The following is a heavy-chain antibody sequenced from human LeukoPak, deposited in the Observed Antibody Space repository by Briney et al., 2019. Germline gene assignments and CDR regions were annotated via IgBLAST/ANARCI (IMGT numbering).Heavy chain of an antibody. CDR3: ARRRVGPEQWLAHPYWYFDL. Sequence: TSETLSLTCTVSGGSISSGDYYWSWIRQPPGKGLEWIGYIYYSGSTYYNPSLKSRVTISVDTSKNQFSLKLSSVTAADTAVYYCARRRVGPEQWLAHPYWYFDLWGRGTLVTVSS. V-gene: IGHV4-30-4*08. D-gene: IGHD6-19*01. CDR1: GGSISSGDYY. J-gene: IGHJ2*01. CDR2: IYYSGST.